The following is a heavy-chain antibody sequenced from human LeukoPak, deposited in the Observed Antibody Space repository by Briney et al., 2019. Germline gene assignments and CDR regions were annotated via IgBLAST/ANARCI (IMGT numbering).Heavy chain of an antibody. Sequence: GGSLRLSCAASGFTFSDHYMDWVRQAPGKGLEWVGRTRNKANSYTTEYAASVKGRFTISRDDSKNSLYLQMNSLKTEDTAVYYCARATVSGYKVLDIWGQGTMVTVSS. D-gene: IGHD5-18*01. V-gene: IGHV3-72*01. CDR1: GFTFSDHY. J-gene: IGHJ3*02. CDR3: ARATVSGYKVLDI. CDR2: TRNKANSYTT.